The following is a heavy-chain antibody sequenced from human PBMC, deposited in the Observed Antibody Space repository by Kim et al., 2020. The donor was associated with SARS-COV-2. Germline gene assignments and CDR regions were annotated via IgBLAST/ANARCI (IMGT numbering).Heavy chain of an antibody. CDR3: ARRGSWYGGSFQH. J-gene: IGHJ1*01. Sequence: YNPSLKSRVTISVDTSKNHFSLKLSSVTAADTAVYYCARRGSWYGGSFQHWGQGTLVTVSS. V-gene: IGHV4-34*01. D-gene: IGHD6-13*01.